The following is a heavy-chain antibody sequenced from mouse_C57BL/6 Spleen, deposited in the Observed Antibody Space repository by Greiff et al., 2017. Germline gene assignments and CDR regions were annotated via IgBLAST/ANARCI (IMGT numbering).Heavy chain of an antibody. CDR2: INPSNGGT. V-gene: IGHV1-53*01. Sequence: QVQLKQPGAELVRPGSSVKLSCKASGYTFTSYWMHWVKQRPIQGLEWIGNINPSNGGTNYNEKFKSKATLTVDKSSSTAYMQLSSLTSEDSAVYYCARTNWEELAWFAYWGQGTLVTVSA. D-gene: IGHD4-1*01. CDR1: GYTFTSYW. CDR3: ARTNWEELAWFAY. J-gene: IGHJ3*01.